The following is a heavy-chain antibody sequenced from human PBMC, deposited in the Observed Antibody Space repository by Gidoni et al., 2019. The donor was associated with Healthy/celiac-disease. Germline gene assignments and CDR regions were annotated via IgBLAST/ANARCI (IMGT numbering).Heavy chain of an antibody. V-gene: IGHV4-34*01. Sequence: QVQLQQWGAGLLKPSETLSLTCAVYGGSFSGYYWSWIRQPPGKGLEWIGEINHSGSTNYNPSLKSRVTISVDTSKNQFSLKLSSVTAADTAVYYCARTHGSVCSGGSCYPAYGMDVWGQGTTVTVSS. D-gene: IGHD2-15*01. J-gene: IGHJ6*02. CDR1: GGSFSGYY. CDR2: INHSGST. CDR3: ARTHGSVCSGGSCYPAYGMDV.